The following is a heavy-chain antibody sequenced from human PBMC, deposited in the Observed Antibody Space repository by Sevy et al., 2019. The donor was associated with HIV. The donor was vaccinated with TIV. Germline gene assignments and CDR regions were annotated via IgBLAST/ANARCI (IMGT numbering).Heavy chain of an antibody. V-gene: IGHV1-69*06. D-gene: IGHD3-16*01. Sequence: ASVKVSCKASGGTFGTYTISWLRQAPGQGLDWMGGIIPMFGAANYAQKFQGRVTVTADKSTSIAYMELSSLRSEDSAVYYCARDRDITSGGGDAFDIWGQGTMVTVSS. J-gene: IGHJ3*02. CDR1: GGTFGTYT. CDR2: IIPMFGAA. CDR3: ARDRDITSGGGDAFDI.